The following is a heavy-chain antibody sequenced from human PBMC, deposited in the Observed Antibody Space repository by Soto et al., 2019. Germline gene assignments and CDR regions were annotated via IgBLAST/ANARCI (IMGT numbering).Heavy chain of an antibody. CDR1: GYTFTSYY. J-gene: IGHJ4*02. Sequence: QVQLVQSGAEVKKPGASVKVSCKASGYTFTSYYMHWVRQAPGQGLEWMGIINPSGGSTSYAQKSQGRVTMTRDTSTSTVYMELSSLRSEDTAVYYCAREPPDGLGIDYWGQGTLVTVSS. CDR2: INPSGGST. V-gene: IGHV1-46*03. CDR3: AREPPDGLGIDY. D-gene: IGHD3-10*01.